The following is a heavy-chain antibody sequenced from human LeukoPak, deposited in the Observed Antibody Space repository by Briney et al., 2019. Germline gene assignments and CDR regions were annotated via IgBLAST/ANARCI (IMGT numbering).Heavy chain of an antibody. CDR3: ARDVDTSMAYYFDC. J-gene: IGHJ4*02. CDR1: GYTFTSYG. CDR2: MCAYNGNT. Sequence: ASVKVSCKASGYTFTSYGISWVRQAPGQGHEWRGRMCAYNGNTNYAQRVQGRVTMTTDTSTSTAYMELRSLRSDDTAVYYCARDVDTSMAYYFDCWGQGTLVTVSS. D-gene: IGHD5-18*01. V-gene: IGHV1-18*01.